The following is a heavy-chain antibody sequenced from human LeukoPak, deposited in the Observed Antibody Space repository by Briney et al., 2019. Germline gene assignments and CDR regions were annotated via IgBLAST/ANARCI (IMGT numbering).Heavy chain of an antibody. CDR3: ARDMDDFWSGYYTRWFDP. V-gene: IGHV3-7*01. D-gene: IGHD3-3*01. CDR2: IKQDGSEK. Sequence: GGSLRLSCAASGFTFSSYWMSWARQAPGKGLEWVANIKQDGSEKYYVDSVKGRFTISRDNAKNALYLQMNSLRAEDTAVYYCARDMDDFWSGYYTRWFDPWGQGTLVTVSS. J-gene: IGHJ5*02. CDR1: GFTFSSYW.